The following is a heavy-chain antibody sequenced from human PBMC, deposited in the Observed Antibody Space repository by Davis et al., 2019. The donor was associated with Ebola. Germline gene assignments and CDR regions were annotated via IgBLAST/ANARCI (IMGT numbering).Heavy chain of an antibody. D-gene: IGHD6-19*01. V-gene: IGHV1-8*03. CDR3: ARLYSSGWYAYWYFDL. Sequence: ASVKVSCKASGYTFTSSDINWVRQATGQGLEWMGWMNPNSGNTGYAQKFQGRVTITRNTSISTAYMELSSLRSEDTAVYYCARLYSSGWYAYWYFDLWGRGTLVTVSS. J-gene: IGHJ2*01. CDR2: MNPNSGNT. CDR1: GYTFTSSD.